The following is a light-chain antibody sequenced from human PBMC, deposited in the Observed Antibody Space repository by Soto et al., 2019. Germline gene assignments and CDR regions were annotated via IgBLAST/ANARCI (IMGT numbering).Light chain of an antibody. Sequence: SVLTQPPSVSGSPGQSVSFSCTGTSSDVGSYNRVSWYQQPPGTAPKLMIYDVSNRPSGVPDRFSGSTSGNTASLTISVLQAEDEADYDCSSYTTSSTYVFGTGTKVTVL. J-gene: IGLJ1*01. CDR3: SSYTTSSTYV. CDR2: DVS. CDR1: SSDVGSYNR. V-gene: IGLV2-18*02.